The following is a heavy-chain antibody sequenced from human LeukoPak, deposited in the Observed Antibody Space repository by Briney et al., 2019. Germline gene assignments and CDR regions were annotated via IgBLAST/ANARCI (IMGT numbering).Heavy chain of an antibody. CDR3: ARDGYGDTASYYYYYMDV. J-gene: IGHJ6*03. CDR1: GYTFTSYD. V-gene: IGHV1-2*02. Sequence: ASVKVSCKASGYTFTSYDINWVRQATGQGLEWMGWMNPNSGGTNYAQKFQGRVTMTRDTSISTAYMELSRLRSDDTAVYYCARDGYGDTASYYYYYMDVWGKGTTVTVSS. D-gene: IGHD4-17*01. CDR2: MNPNSGGT.